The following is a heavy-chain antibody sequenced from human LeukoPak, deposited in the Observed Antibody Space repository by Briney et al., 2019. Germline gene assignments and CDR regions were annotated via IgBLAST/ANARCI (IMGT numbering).Heavy chain of an antibody. V-gene: IGHV4-59*01. Sequence: SETLSLTCTLSGGSISGSYWSWIRQPPGKGLEWIGYIYYSGSTNYNPSLKSRVTILVDTSNNQFSLRLNSVTAADTAVYYCARENTMVRGAFDAFDIWGQGTMVTVSS. J-gene: IGHJ3*02. CDR3: ARENTMVRGAFDAFDI. CDR1: GGSISGSY. D-gene: IGHD3-10*01. CDR2: IYYSGST.